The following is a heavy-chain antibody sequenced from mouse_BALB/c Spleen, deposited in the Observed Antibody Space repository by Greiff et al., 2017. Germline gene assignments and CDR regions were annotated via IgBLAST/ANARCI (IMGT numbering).Heavy chain of an antibody. CDR2: IWGGGST. J-gene: IGHJ4*01. CDR1: GFSLTDYG. V-gene: IGHV2-6-5*01. Sequence: VQGVESGPGLVAPSQSLSITCTVSGFSLTDYGVSWIRQPPGKGLEWLGVIWGGGSTYYNSALKSRLSISKDNSKSQVFLKMNSLQTDDTAMYYCAKHPFTTVYAMDYWGQGTSVTVSS. CDR3: AKHPFTTVYAMDY. D-gene: IGHD1-1*01.